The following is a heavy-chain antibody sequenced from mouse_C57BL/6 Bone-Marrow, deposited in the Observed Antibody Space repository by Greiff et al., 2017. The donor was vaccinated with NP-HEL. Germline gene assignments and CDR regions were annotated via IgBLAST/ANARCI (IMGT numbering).Heavy chain of an antibody. CDR3: ARGPFLHGTFDD. D-gene: IGHD3-3*01. CDR1: GYTFTSYG. V-gene: IGHV1-81*01. CDR2: IYPRSGNT. J-gene: IGHJ2*01. Sequence: VQLQQSGAELARPGASVKLSCKASGYTFTSYGISWVKQRTGQGLEWIGEIYPRSGNTYYNEKFKGKATLTADKSSSTAYMELRSLTSEDSAVYFCARGPFLHGTFDDWGQGTTLTVSS.